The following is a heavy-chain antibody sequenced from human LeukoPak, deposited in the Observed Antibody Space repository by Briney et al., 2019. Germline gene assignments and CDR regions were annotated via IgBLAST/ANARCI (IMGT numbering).Heavy chain of an antibody. CDR1: GYTFTSYY. V-gene: IGHV1-69*13. D-gene: IGHD2-2*01. CDR2: IIPIFGTA. CDR3: AKRQGSSASCYDY. J-gene: IGHJ4*02. Sequence: ASVKVSCKASGYTFTSYYMHWVRQAPGQGLEWMGGIIPIFGTANYAQKFQGRVTITADESTSTAYMELSSLRSEDTAMYYCAKRQGSSASCYDYWGQGTLVTVSS.